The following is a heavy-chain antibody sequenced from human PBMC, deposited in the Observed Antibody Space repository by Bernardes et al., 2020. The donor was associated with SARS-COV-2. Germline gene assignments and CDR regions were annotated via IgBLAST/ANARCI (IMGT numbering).Heavy chain of an antibody. J-gene: IGHJ4*02. V-gene: IGHV4-59*01. CDR2: IYDSGTT. D-gene: IGHD5-18*01. Sequence: SETLPLTCAVSGGSNSRYYWSWLRQPPGKGLEWIGHIYDSGTTDYNPSLKSRVTMAVDTSKNQFSLSLSSVTAADTAVYYCAKSRAYVQLWDYYDSWGQGTLVAVSS. CDR3: AKSRAYVQLWDYYDS. CDR1: GGSNSRYY.